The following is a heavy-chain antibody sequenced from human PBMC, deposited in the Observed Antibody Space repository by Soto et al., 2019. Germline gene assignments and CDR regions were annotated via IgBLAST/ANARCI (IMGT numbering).Heavy chain of an antibody. V-gene: IGHV4-59*01. CDR2: IYYSGST. CDR1: GGSISSYY. Sequence: PSETLSLTCTVSGGSISSYYWSWIRQPPGKGLEWIGYIYYSGSTNYNPSLKSRVTISVDTSKNQFSLKLSSVTAADTAVYYCARDFKNSDAFDIWGQGKMVTVSS. CDR3: ARDFKNSDAFDI. J-gene: IGHJ3*02.